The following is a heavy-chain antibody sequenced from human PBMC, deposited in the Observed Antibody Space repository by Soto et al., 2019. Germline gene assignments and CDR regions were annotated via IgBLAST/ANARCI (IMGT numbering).Heavy chain of an antibody. CDR3: ARGIPFLRGYSYGELDY. J-gene: IGHJ4*02. Sequence: GGSLRLSCAASGFTFSSYSMNWVRQAPGKGLEWVSYISSSSSTIYYADSVKGRFTISRDNAKNSLYLQMNSLRAEDTAVYYCARGIPFLRGYSYGELDYWGQGTLVTVSS. D-gene: IGHD5-18*01. V-gene: IGHV3-48*01. CDR1: GFTFSSYS. CDR2: ISSSSSTI.